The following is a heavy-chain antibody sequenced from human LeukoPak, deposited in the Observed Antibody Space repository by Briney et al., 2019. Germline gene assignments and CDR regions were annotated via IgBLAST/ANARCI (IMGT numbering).Heavy chain of an antibody. J-gene: IGHJ4*02. CDR1: GFTFSSYA. Sequence: PGGSLRLSCAASGFTFSSYAMSWVRQAPGKGLEWVSAISGSGGSTYYADSVKGRSTISRDNSKNTLYLQMNSLRAEDTAVYYCAKDRFSSGTRGYSYGVFDYWGQGTLVTVSS. D-gene: IGHD5-18*01. CDR2: ISGSGGST. CDR3: AKDRFSSGTRGYSYGVFDY. V-gene: IGHV3-23*01.